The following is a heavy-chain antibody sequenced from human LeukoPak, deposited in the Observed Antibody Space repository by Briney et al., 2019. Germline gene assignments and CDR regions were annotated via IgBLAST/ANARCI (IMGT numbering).Heavy chain of an antibody. V-gene: IGHV4-30-4*01. Sequence: PSETLSLTCSVSGGSISSGDYYWSWIRQPPGKGLEWIGYIYYIGNTFYNPSLKSRVTISVDTSKNQFSLKLSSVTAADTAVYYCASAYCGGDCTPYWYFDLWGRGTLVTVSS. CDR1: GGSISSGDYY. CDR3: ASAYCGGDCTPYWYFDL. D-gene: IGHD2-21*02. J-gene: IGHJ2*01. CDR2: IYYIGNT.